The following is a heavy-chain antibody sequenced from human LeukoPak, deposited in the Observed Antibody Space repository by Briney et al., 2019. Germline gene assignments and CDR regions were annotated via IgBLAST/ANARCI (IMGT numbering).Heavy chain of an antibody. J-gene: IGHJ3*02. D-gene: IGHD4-23*01. Sequence: ASVKVSCKASGYTFTSYGINWVRQAPGQGLEWMGMISANNGNTNYAQKFQGRVTMTTDTSTSTAYMELRSLRSDDTAVYYCAGKDTVVTLGAFDSWGQRTMVTLPS. CDR1: GYTFTSYG. V-gene: IGHV1-18*01. CDR2: ISANNGNT. CDR3: AGKDTVVTLGAFDS.